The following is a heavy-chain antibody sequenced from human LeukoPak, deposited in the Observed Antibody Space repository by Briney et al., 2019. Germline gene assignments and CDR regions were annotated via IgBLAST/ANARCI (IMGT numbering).Heavy chain of an antibody. Sequence: ASVKVSCKASGYTFTSYYMHWVRQAPGQGLEWMGIINPSGGSTSYAQKFQGRVTMTTDTSTSTAYMELRSLRSDDTAVYYCARDLEPSGLRFDYWGQGTLVTVSS. CDR3: ARDLEPSGLRFDY. CDR1: GYTFTSYY. J-gene: IGHJ4*02. V-gene: IGHV1-46*01. CDR2: INPSGGST. D-gene: IGHD3-10*01.